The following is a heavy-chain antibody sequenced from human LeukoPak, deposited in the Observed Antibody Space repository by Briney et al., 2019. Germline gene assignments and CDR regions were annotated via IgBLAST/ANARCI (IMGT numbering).Heavy chain of an antibody. D-gene: IGHD2-21*01. CDR1: GFTFDDYT. Sequence: SLRLSCAASGFTFDDYTMHWVRQAPGKGLEWVSGISRDSGRIGYADSVEGRFTISRDNAESSLHLQMNSLRPEDTALYYWAKTLWKSYYYYGMDFRGQGTTVTVSS. CDR3: AKTLWKSYYYYGMDF. J-gene: IGHJ6*02. V-gene: IGHV3-9*01. CDR2: ISRDSGRI.